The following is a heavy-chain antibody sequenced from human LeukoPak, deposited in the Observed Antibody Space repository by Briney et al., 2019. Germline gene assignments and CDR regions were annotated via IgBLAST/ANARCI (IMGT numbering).Heavy chain of an antibody. V-gene: IGHV3-23*01. J-gene: IGHJ4*02. CDR1: GFTFSSYA. CDR3: AKDLGATGY. Sequence: GGSLRLSCAASGFTFSSYAMTWLRQAPGKGLEWVSAISGSGGSTYYADSVKGRFTISRDNSKNTLYLQMNSLRADDTAVYYCAKDLGATGYWGQGTLVTVSS. D-gene: IGHD1-26*01. CDR2: ISGSGGST.